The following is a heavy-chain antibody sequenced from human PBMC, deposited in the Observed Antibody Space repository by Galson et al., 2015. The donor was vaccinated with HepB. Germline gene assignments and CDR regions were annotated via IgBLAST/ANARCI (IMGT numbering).Heavy chain of an antibody. CDR2: INPSGGST. Sequence: SVKVSCKASGYTFTSYRMHWVRQAPGQGLEWMGIINPSGGSTSYAQKSQGRVTMTRDTSTSTVYMELSSLRSEDTAVYYCARSLPMYSTPPLWFDPWGQGTLVTVSS. D-gene: IGHD6-13*01. CDR1: GYTFTSYR. CDR3: ARSLPMYSTPPLWFDP. V-gene: IGHV1-46*04. J-gene: IGHJ5*02.